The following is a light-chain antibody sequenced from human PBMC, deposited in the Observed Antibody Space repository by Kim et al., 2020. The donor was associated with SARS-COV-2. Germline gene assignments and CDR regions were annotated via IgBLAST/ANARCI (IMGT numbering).Light chain of an antibody. V-gene: IGKV3-11*01. CDR1: QRVGGS. CDR3: QQRGNWPLT. J-gene: IGKJ1*01. Sequence: WAPGERATLACRASQRVGGSFDWYQQNPGQDPRLLIYDAFSRATGIPARFSGSGSGTDFTLTISSLEPEDFAVYYCQQRGNWPLTFGQGTKVDIK. CDR2: DAF.